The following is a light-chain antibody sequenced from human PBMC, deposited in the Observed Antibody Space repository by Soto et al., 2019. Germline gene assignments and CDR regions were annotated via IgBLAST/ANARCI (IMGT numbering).Light chain of an antibody. Sequence: QSVLTQPPSASGSPGQSVTISCIGTASDIGRYNYVSWYQHHPGKAPKLILYEVTTRPSGVSSRFSGSKSGNTASLTISGLQADDEATYYCSSYTSTNTPYVFGTGTKVTVL. V-gene: IGLV2-14*01. CDR1: ASDIGRYNY. J-gene: IGLJ1*01. CDR3: SSYTSTNTPYV. CDR2: EVT.